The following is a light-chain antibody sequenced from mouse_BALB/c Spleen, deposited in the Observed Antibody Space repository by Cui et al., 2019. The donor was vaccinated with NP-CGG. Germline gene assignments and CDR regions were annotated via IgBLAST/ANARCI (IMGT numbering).Light chain of an antibody. CDR1: TGAGTTSND. CDR2: GTN. Sequence: QAVVTQESAATTSPGETVTLTCRSSTGAGTTSNDANWVQEKPDHLFTGLIGGTNNRTPGVPARFSGSLIGDKAALTITGAQTEDEAIYFCALWYSNHWVFGGGTKLTVL. J-gene: IGLJ1*01. V-gene: IGLV1*01. CDR3: ALWYSNHWV.